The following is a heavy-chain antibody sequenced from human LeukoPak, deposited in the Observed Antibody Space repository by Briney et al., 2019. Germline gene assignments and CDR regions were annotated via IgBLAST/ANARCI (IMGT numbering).Heavy chain of an antibody. Sequence: PSETLSLTCTVSGGSISNFYWSWIRQPPGKGLEWIGYFYYSGSTKYNPSVKSRVTISVDTSKNQFSLKLSSVTAADTAVYYCARVRYYDSRSLFRFDPWGQGTLVTVSS. CDR1: GGSISNFY. V-gene: IGHV4-59*01. CDR2: FYYSGST. D-gene: IGHD3-22*01. J-gene: IGHJ5*02. CDR3: ARVRYYDSRSLFRFDP.